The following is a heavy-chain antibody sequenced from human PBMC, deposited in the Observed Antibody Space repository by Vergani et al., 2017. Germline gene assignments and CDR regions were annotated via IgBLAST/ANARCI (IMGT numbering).Heavy chain of an antibody. CDR2: IWYDGSNK. V-gene: IGHV3-33*01. CDR1: GFTLSRYG. Sequence: QVQLVESGGGVVQPGRSLRLSCAASGFTLSRYGLHWVRRAPGKGLEWVAVIWYDGSNKYYADPVKGRVTNSRDNSKNTLYLQMNSLRAEDTAVYYCARGPKGYYYYMDVWGKGTTVTVSS. J-gene: IGHJ6*03. CDR3: ARGPKGYYYYMDV.